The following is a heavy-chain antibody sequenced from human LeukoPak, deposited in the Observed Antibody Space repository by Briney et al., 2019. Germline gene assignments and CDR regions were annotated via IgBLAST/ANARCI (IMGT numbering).Heavy chain of an antibody. D-gene: IGHD6-13*01. CDR2: IIPIFGIA. V-gene: IGHV1-69*04. CDR3: ARGVEAAAGYDYYYGMDV. Sequence: ASVKVSCKASGGTFSSYAISWVRQAPGQGLEWMGRIIPIFGIANYAQKFQGRVTITADKSTSTAYMELSSLRSEDTAVYYCARGVEAAAGYDYYYGMDVWGQGTTVTVSS. CDR1: GGTFSSYA. J-gene: IGHJ6*02.